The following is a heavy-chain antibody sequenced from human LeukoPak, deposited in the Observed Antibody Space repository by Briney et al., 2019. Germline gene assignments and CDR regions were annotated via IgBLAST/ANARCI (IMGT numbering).Heavy chain of an antibody. CDR3: ARLYFGELLPYYYYYMDI. J-gene: IGHJ6*03. CDR1: GGSFSGYY. D-gene: IGHD3-10*01. CDR2: INHSGST. V-gene: IGHV4-34*01. Sequence: SETLSLTCAVYGGSFSGYYWSWIRQPPGKGLEWIGEINHSGSTNYNPSLKSRVTISVDTSKNQFSLKLSSVTAADTAVYYCARLYFGELLPYYYYYMDIWGKGTTVTISS.